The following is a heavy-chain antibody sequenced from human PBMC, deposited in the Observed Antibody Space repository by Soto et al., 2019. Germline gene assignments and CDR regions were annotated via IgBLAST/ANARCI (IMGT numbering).Heavy chain of an antibody. CDR2: ITAYNGNT. CDR3: STSDISIDATAFDY. CDR1: GYTFTSYG. D-gene: IGHD2-21*02. J-gene: IGHJ4*02. Sequence: QVQLVQSGAEVKKPGASVKVSCKASGYTFTSYGIRWVRQAPGQGLEWMGWITAYNGNTNNAQKLQARVTLTTATSTSTGYMELRSMRADDTAVYYCSTSDISIDATAFDYWGQGTLVTVSS. V-gene: IGHV1-18*01.